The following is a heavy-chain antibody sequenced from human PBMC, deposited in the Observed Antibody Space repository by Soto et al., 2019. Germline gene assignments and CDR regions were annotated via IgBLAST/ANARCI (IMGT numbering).Heavy chain of an antibody. V-gene: IGHV4-59*01. Sequence: QVQLQESGPGLVKPSETLSLTCTVSGGSISSYYWSWIRQPPGKGLEWIGYIYYSGSTNYNPSLKSRVTISVDTSKNQFSLKLSSVTAADTAVYYCARGNGYSSGWVNNWFDPWGQGTLVTVSS. CDR2: IYYSGST. CDR1: GGSISSYY. D-gene: IGHD6-19*01. CDR3: ARGNGYSSGWVNNWFDP. J-gene: IGHJ5*02.